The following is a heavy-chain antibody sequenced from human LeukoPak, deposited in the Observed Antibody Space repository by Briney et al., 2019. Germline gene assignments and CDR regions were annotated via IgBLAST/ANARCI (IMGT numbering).Heavy chain of an antibody. CDR3: ARDTKSVAADF. V-gene: IGHV3-33*08. CDR2: IWYDGSNR. Sequence: PGGSLRLSCAASGFTFTSYSMNWVRQAPGKGLEWVAVIWYDGSNRYYADSVKGRFIISRDNSKNTLYLQMNSLRAEDTAIYYCARDTKSVAADFWGQGAVVTVSS. D-gene: IGHD6-19*01. CDR1: GFTFTSYS. J-gene: IGHJ4*02.